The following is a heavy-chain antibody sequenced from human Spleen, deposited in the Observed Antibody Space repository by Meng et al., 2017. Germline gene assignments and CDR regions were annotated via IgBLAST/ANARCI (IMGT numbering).Heavy chain of an antibody. J-gene: IGHJ4*02. CDR3: ARKTRKTLVTPGHIGY. CDR2: MYYNGST. Sequence: SETLSLTCTVSGDSVSSGSYFWGWIRQPPGKGLAWIGSMYYNGSTYYNPSLKSRVTISVDTSKNTFSLNLSSVTAADTALYYCARKTRKTLVTPGHIGYWGQGTLVTVSS. V-gene: IGHV4-39*07. D-gene: IGHD4-23*01. CDR1: GDSVSSGSYF.